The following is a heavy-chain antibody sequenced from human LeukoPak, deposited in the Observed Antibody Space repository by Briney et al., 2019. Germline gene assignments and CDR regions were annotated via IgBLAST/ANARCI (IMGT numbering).Heavy chain of an antibody. J-gene: IGHJ3*02. Sequence: ASVKVSCKASGYTFTSCDINWVRQATGQGLEWMGWMNPNSGNTGYAQKFQGRVTMTRNTSISTAYMELSSLRSEDTAVYYCAREHYYYGSGSYYKGFDIWGQGTMVTVSS. CDR2: MNPNSGNT. CDR3: AREHYYYGSGSYYKGFDI. D-gene: IGHD3-10*01. CDR1: GYTFTSCD. V-gene: IGHV1-8*01.